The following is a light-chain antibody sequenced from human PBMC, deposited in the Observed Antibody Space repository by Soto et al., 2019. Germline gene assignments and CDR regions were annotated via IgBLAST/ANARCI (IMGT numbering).Light chain of an antibody. CDR1: QGISHY. CDR3: HPGYDAQFT. CDR2: GVS. V-gene: IGKV1-39*01. J-gene: IGKJ4*01. Sequence: DIQLTQSPSSLSASVGDEVTITCRASQGISHYLTWYQQKPGRAPTLLIYGVSTLQSGVPSRFSGGGSGTDFTLTISNLQLEDFATYSCHPGYDAQFTFGGVTKVDIK.